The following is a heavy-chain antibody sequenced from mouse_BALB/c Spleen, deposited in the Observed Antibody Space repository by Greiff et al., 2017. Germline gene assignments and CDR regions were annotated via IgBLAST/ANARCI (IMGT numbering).Heavy chain of an antibody. Sequence: EVKLVESGGGLVQPGGSRKLSCAASGFTFSSFGMHWVRQAPEKGLEWVAYISSGSSTIYYADTVKGRFTISRDNPKNTLFLQMTSLRSEDTAMYYCARGDGNYRYWYFDVWGAGTTVTVSS. CDR2: ISSGSSTI. D-gene: IGHD2-1*01. CDR1: GFTFSSFG. V-gene: IGHV5-17*02. CDR3: ARGDGNYRYWYFDV. J-gene: IGHJ1*01.